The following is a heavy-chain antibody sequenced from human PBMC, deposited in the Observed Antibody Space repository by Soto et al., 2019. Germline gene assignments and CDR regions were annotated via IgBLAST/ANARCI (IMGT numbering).Heavy chain of an antibody. CDR2: ISGSGGST. CDR3: ARSTTTIFATAILDY. D-gene: IGHD3-3*01. J-gene: IGHJ4*02. V-gene: IGHV3-23*01. CDR1: GFTGFTFSSYA. Sequence: GGSLRLSCAASGFTGFTFSSYAMSWVRQAPGKGLEWVSAISGSGGSTYYADSVKGRFTISRDNSKNMLYLQMNSLRAEDTAAYYCARSTTTIFATAILDYWGQGTLVTVSS.